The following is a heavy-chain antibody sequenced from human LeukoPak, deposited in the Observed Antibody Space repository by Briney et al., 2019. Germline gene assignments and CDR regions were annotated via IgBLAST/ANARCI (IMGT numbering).Heavy chain of an antibody. Sequence: GGSLRLSCAASGFTVSSNYMSWVRQAPGKGLEWVSVIYSGGSTYYADSVKGRFTISRDNSKNTLYLQMNSLRAEDTAVYYCAREVPTTVVTPGAFDIWGQGTMVTVSS. D-gene: IGHD4-23*01. J-gene: IGHJ3*02. CDR1: GFTVSSNY. CDR3: AREVPTTVVTPGAFDI. CDR2: IYSGGST. V-gene: IGHV3-53*01.